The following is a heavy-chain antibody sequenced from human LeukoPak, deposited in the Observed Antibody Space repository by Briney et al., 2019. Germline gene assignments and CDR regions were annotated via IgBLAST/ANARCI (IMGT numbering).Heavy chain of an antibody. CDR2: INPNSGGT. CDR3: ARFSGYDDPLEY. V-gene: IGHV1-2*02. CDR1: GFTFTDYY. Sequence: ASVKVSCKASGFTFTDYYMNWVRQAPGQGLEWMGWINPNSGGTSYAQKFQGRVTMTRDTSVTTAYMELSRLRSDDTAVYYGARFSGYDDPLEYWGQGTLVTVSS. J-gene: IGHJ4*02. D-gene: IGHD5-12*01.